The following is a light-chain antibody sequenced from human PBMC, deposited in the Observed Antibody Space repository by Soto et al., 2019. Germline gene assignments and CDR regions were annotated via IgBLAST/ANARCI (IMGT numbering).Light chain of an antibody. Sequence: EIVLTQCPGTLSLSPGEMASLSCRASQSVISDFLAWYQQKRGQPPRLLIYDASKRATGIPARFSGGGSGTAFTLTISRVEPEDSAVYYCQQTFHSPRTFGQGTRLEIK. J-gene: IGKJ2*01. V-gene: IGKV3-20*01. CDR3: QQTFHSPRT. CDR1: QSVISDF. CDR2: DAS.